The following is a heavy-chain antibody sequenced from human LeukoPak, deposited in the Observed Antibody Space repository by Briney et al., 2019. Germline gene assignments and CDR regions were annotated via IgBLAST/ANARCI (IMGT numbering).Heavy chain of an antibody. CDR1: GYTFTSYD. D-gene: IGHD2-2*01. Sequence: ASVKVSCKASGYTFTSYDINWVRQATGQGLEWMGWMNPNSGNTGYAQKFQGRVTITRNTSISTAYMELSSLRSEDTAVYYCARLTPGTTPDFDYWGQGTLVTVSS. CDR3: ARLTPGTTPDFDY. CDR2: MNPNSGNT. V-gene: IGHV1-8*03. J-gene: IGHJ4*02.